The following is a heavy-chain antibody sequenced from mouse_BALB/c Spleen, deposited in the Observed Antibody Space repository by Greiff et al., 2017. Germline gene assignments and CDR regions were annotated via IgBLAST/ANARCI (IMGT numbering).Heavy chain of an antibody. CDR2: ISSGGSYT. D-gene: IGHD2-4*01. Sequence: EVNVVESGGDLVKPGGSLKLSCAASGFTFSSYGMSWVRQTPDKRLEWVATISSGGSYTYYPDSVKGRFTISRDNAKNTLYLQMSSLKSEDTAMYYCATYDYDRSFDYWGQGTTLTVSS. J-gene: IGHJ2*01. V-gene: IGHV5-6*01. CDR3: ATYDYDRSFDY. CDR1: GFTFSSYG.